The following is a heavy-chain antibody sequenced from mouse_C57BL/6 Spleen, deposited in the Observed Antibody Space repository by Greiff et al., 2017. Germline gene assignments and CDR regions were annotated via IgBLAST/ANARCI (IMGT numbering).Heavy chain of an antibody. Sequence: EVNVVESGGGLVKPGGSLKLSCAASGFTFSDYGMHWVRQAPAKGLEWVAYISSGSSTIYYADTVKGRFTISRDNAKNTLFLQMTSLRSEDTAMYYCAKGTTAPFAYWGQGTLVTVSA. CDR2: ISSGSSTI. D-gene: IGHD1-2*01. V-gene: IGHV5-17*01. J-gene: IGHJ3*01. CDR3: AKGTTAPFAY. CDR1: GFTFSDYG.